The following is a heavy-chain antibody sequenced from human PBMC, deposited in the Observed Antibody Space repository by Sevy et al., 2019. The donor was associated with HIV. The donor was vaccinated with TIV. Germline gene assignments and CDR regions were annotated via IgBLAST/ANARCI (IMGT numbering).Heavy chain of an antibody. D-gene: IGHD3-22*01. CDR3: ARVYYYYDSSGYYPYYYYYMDV. CDR1: GCSISSGSYY. J-gene: IGHJ6*03. CDR2: IYTSGST. V-gene: IGHV4-61*02. Sequence: SETLSLTCTVSGCSISSGSYYWSWIRQPAGEGLEWVGRIYTSGSTNYNPSLKSRVTIPVDTSKNQFSLKLSSVTAADTAGYYCARVYYYYDSSGYYPYYYYYMDVWGKGTTVTVSS.